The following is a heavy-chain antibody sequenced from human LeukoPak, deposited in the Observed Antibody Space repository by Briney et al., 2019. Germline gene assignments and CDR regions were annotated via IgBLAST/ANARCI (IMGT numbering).Heavy chain of an antibody. Sequence: PSGTLSLTCAVSGGSISGSDWWSWVRQPPGKGLEWIGEIYHGGTTNYNPFLKSRLTISVDKSKNQFSLNLSSVTAADTAVYYCARVWGRCFDPWGQGTLVTVSS. CDR3: ARVWGRCFDP. CDR1: GGSISGSDW. V-gene: IGHV4-4*02. D-gene: IGHD3-16*01. J-gene: IGHJ5*02. CDR2: IYHGGTT.